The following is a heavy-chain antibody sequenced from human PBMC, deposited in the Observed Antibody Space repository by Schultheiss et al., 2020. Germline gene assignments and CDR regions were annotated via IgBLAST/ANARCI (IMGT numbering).Heavy chain of an antibody. D-gene: IGHD3-10*01. CDR2: IRSKANSYAT. J-gene: IGHJ5*02. Sequence: GGSLRLSCAASGFTFSGSAMHWVRQASGKGLEWVGRIRSKANSYATAYAASVKGRFTISRDDSKNTLFLQMNSLRVEDTAVYYCARDLLWSDELRGFDPWGQGTLVTVSS. V-gene: IGHV3-73*01. CDR1: GFTFSGSA. CDR3: ARDLLWSDELRGFDP.